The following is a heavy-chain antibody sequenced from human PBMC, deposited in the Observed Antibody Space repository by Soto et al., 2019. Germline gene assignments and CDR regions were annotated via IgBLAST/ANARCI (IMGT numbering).Heavy chain of an antibody. CDR2: IYYSGNT. CDR3: ARGTVVIVYYYGMDV. D-gene: IGHD3-22*01. J-gene: IGHJ6*02. CDR1: GGSISSGYYY. V-gene: IGHV4-30-4*01. Sequence: TLSLTCSVSGGSISSGYYYWSWIRQPPGKGLEWIGNIYYSGNTYYNPSLKSRLTISVDTSKNQFSLKLSSVTAADTAVYYCARGTVVIVYYYGMDVWGQGTTVTVSS.